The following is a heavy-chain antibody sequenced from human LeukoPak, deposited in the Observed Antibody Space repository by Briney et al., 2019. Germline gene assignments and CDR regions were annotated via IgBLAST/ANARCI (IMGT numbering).Heavy chain of an antibody. Sequence: PGGSLRLSCAASGFTFSSYAMSWVRQAPGKGLEWVSAISGSGGSTYYADSMKGRFTISRGNSKNTLYLQMNSLRAEDTAVYYCAKARYYGSGSYWGQGTLVTVSS. CDR1: GFTFSSYA. CDR3: AKARYYGSGSY. CDR2: ISGSGGST. V-gene: IGHV3-23*01. D-gene: IGHD3-10*01. J-gene: IGHJ4*02.